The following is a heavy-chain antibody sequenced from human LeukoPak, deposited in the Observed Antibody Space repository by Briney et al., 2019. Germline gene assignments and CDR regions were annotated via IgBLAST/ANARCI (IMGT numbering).Heavy chain of an antibody. D-gene: IGHD6-13*01. J-gene: IGHJ1*01. V-gene: IGHV1-2*02. CDR2: INPNSGGT. CDR3: ARDRGMYSSSWPIAEYFQY. CDR1: GYTFTGYY. Sequence: ASVKVSCKASGYTFTGYYMHWVRQAPGQGLEWMGWINPNSGGTNYAQKFQGRVTMTRDTSISTAYMELSRLRSDDTAVYYCARDRGMYSSSWPIAEYFQYWGQGTLVTVSS.